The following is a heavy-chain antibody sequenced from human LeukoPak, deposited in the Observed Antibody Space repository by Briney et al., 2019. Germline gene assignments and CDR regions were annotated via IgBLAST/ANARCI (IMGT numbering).Heavy chain of an antibody. Sequence: GASLRLSCAASGFTFSSHAMSWVRQAPGKGLEWVSDISGSGGSTNYADSVKGRFTISRDNSKNTLYLQMNSLRAEDTAVYYCARSGSGWAFDIWGQGTMVTVSS. CDR2: ISGSGGST. CDR3: ARSGSGWAFDI. CDR1: GFTFSSHA. D-gene: IGHD3-3*01. V-gene: IGHV3-23*01. J-gene: IGHJ3*02.